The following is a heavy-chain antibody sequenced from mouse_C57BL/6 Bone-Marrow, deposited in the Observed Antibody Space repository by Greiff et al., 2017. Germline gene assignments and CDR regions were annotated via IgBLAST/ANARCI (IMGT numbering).Heavy chain of an antibody. J-gene: IGHJ4*01. CDR3: TGQEGYYAMDY. CDR2: IRLKSDNYAT. Sequence: EVKLEESGGGLVQPGGSMKLSCVASGFTFSNYWMNWVRQSPEEGLEWVAQIRLKSDNYATHYAESVKGRFTISRDNSKSSVYLQMNNLRAEDTGIYYCTGQEGYYAMDYWGQGTSVTVSS. CDR1: GFTFSNYW. V-gene: IGHV6-3*01.